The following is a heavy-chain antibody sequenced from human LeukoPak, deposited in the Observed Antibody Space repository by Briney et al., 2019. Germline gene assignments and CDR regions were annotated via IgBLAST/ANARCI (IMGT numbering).Heavy chain of an antibody. D-gene: IGHD4-17*01. CDR1: GFTFRGYT. V-gene: IGHV3-21*01. CDR3: ARDRDYGAPDY. J-gene: IGHJ4*02. CDR2: IDSSSIYT. Sequence: PWGALRLSCAASGFTFRGYTMNWVRQAPGKGLEWVSSIDSSSIYTYYADSVKGRFTISRDNAKNSLYLQMNSLRAEDTAVYYCARDRDYGAPDYWGQGTLVTVSS.